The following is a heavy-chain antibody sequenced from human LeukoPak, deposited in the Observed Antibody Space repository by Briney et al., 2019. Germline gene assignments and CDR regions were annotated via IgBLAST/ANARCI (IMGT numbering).Heavy chain of an antibody. CDR2: ISGSGGST. Sequence: PGGSLRLSCAASGFAFSSYAMSCVRQAPGKGLEWVSAISGSGGSTYYADSVKGRFTISRDNSKNTLYLQMNSLRVEDTAVYYCAKSVSSSRVGATSVDYWGQGTLVTVSS. J-gene: IGHJ4*02. V-gene: IGHV3-23*01. CDR3: AKSVSSSRVGATSVDY. D-gene: IGHD1-26*01. CDR1: GFAFSSYA.